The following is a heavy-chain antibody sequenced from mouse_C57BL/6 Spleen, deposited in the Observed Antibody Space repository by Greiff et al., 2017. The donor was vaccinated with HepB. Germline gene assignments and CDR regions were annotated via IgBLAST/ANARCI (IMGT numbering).Heavy chain of an antibody. D-gene: IGHD2-4*01. CDR1: GYTFTSYW. CDR2: IDPNSGGT. Sequence: VKLQQPGAELVKPGASVKLSCKASGYTFTSYWMHWVKQRPGGGLEWIGRIDPNSGGTKYNEKLKSKATLTVDKPSSTAYMQLSCLTSEDAAVYYCARGYDYDGWFAYWGQGTLVTVSA. J-gene: IGHJ3*01. V-gene: IGHV1-72*01. CDR3: ARGYDYDGWFAY.